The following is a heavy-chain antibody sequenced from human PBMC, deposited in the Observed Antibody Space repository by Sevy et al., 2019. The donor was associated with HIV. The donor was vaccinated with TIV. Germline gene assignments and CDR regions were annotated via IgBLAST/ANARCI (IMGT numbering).Heavy chain of an antibody. J-gene: IGHJ4*02. CDR3: ARAPSRAVTKGGLHFDY. Sequence: ASVKVSCKASGGTFSSYAISWVRQAPGQGLEWMGGITPIFGTANYAQKFQGRVTITADESTSTAYMELSSLRSEDTAVYYCARAPSRAVTKGGLHFDYWGQGTLVTVSS. CDR2: ITPIFGTA. V-gene: IGHV1-69*13. CDR1: GGTFSSYA. D-gene: IGHD4-17*01.